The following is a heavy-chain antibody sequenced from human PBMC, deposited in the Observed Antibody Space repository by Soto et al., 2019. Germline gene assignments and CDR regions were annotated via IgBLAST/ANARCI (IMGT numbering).Heavy chain of an antibody. V-gene: IGHV4-59*01. Sequence: SETLSLTCIISGASISSYYWSWIRQTPGKGLEWIGYIYYSGSTNYNPSLKSRVTISLDTSKNQFSLILSSVTAADTAVYYCARWYSSGWYGWFDPWGQGTLVTVSS. J-gene: IGHJ5*02. CDR1: GASISSYY. D-gene: IGHD6-19*01. CDR3: ARWYSSGWYGWFDP. CDR2: IYYSGST.